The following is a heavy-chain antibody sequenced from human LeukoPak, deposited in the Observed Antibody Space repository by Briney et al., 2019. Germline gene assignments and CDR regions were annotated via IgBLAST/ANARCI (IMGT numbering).Heavy chain of an antibody. D-gene: IGHD2-15*01. CDR1: GYTFTSYG. J-gene: IGHJ5*02. V-gene: IGHV1-18*01. CDR3: ARDRYCSGGSCYSGVGFDP. Sequence: ASVKVSCKASGYTFTSYGISWVRQAPGQGLEWMGWISAYNGNTNYVQQLQGRVTMTTDTSTSTAYMELRSLRSDDTAVYYCARDRYCSGGSCYSGVGFDPWGQGTLVTVSS. CDR2: ISAYNGNT.